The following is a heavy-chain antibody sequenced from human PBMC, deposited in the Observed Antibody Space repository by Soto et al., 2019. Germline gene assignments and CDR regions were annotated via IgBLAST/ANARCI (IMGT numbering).Heavy chain of an antibody. CDR1: GLSFNDYA. V-gene: IGHV3-64D*06. CDR3: VKDRFVNY. D-gene: IGHD3-3*01. Sequence: GGSLRLSCSASGLSFNDYAMHWVRQAAGKGLKYVSSISSNGVSTYYADSVKGRFTISRDNSKNTLYLQMNSLRVEDTAVYYCVKDRFVNYWGQGALVTVSS. CDR2: ISSNGVST. J-gene: IGHJ4*02.